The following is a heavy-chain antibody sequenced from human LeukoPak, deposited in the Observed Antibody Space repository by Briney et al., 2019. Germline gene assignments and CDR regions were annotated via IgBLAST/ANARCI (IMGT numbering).Heavy chain of an antibody. V-gene: IGHV4-38-2*02. CDR2: IYHSGNT. Sequence: SETLSLTCSVSGYSITSDYYWGWIRQAPGKGLEWIGSIYHSGNTYYNPSPSLKSRITISVDTSKSQCSLSLGSVTAADTAIYYRARDRATTTEGFDYWGQGTLVTVSS. CDR1: GYSITSDYY. CDR3: ARDRATTTEGFDY. J-gene: IGHJ4*02. D-gene: IGHD1-26*01.